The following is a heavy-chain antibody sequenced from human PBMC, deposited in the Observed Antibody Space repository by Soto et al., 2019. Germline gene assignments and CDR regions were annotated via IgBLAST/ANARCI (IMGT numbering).Heavy chain of an antibody. D-gene: IGHD3-16*01. Sequence: SEKASSRASGLYFTEYYLSWPRQSTGQGLEWMVWINAHSGGTEYAQKFQGRVTLTRDTSMATAYLTLPSLKSDDMPLYYCAKALTRQRAYWLDPRGQEAQVTGSS. V-gene: IGHV1-2*02. CDR3: AKALTRQRAYWLDP. CDR1: GLYFTEYY. CDR2: INAHSGGT. J-gene: IGHJ5*02.